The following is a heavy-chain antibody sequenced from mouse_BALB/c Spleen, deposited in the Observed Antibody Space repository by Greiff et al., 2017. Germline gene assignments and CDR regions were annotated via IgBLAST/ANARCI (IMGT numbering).Heavy chain of an antibody. CDR2: INSNGGST. V-gene: IGHV5-6-3*01. Sequence: DVKLVESGGGLVQPGGSLKLSCAASGFTFSSYGMSWVRQTPDKRLELVATINSNGGSTYYPDSVKGRFTISRDNAKNTLYLQMSSLKSEDTAMYYCARGGYDIAYWGQGTLVTVSA. CDR3: ARGGYDIAY. J-gene: IGHJ3*01. CDR1: GFTFSSYG. D-gene: IGHD2-14*01.